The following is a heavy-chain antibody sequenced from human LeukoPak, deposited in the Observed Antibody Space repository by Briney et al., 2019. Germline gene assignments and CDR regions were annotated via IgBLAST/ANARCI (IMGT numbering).Heavy chain of an antibody. CDR1: GSTFSSYG. J-gene: IGHJ4*02. CDR3: AKAAGQVVVAAHFDY. Sequence: GRSLRLSCAASGSTFSSYGMHWVRQAPGKGLEWVAVISYDGSNKYYADSVKGRFTISRDNSKNTLYLQMNSLRAEDTAVYYCAKAAGQVVVAAHFDYWGQGTLVTVSS. D-gene: IGHD2-15*01. CDR2: ISYDGSNK. V-gene: IGHV3-30*18.